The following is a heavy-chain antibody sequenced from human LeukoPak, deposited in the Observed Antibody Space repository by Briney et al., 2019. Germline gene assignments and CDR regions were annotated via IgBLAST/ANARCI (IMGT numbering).Heavy chain of an antibody. J-gene: IGHJ4*02. V-gene: IGHV1-2*02. Sequence: AASVKVSCKASGYTFTGYYMHWVRQAPGQGLEWMGWINPNSGGTNYAQKFQGRVTMTRDTSISTAYMELSRLRSDDTAVYYCARVGIAVAGTGFDYWGQGTLVTVSS. CDR3: ARVGIAVAGTGFDY. D-gene: IGHD6-19*01. CDR2: INPNSGGT. CDR1: GYTFTGYY.